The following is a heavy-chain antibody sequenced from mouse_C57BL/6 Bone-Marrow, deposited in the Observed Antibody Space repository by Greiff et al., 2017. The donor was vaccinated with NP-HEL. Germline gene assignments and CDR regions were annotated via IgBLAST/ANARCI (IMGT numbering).Heavy chain of an antibody. CDR3: TLTTLVATGYFDV. CDR2: ISSGGDYI. Sequence: EVQRVESGEGLVKPGGSLKLSCAASGFTFSSYAMSWVRQTPEKRLEWVAYISSGGDYIYYADTVKGRFTISRDTARNTLYLQMSSLKSKDTAMYYCTLTTLVATGYFDVWGTGTTVTVSS. D-gene: IGHD1-1*01. J-gene: IGHJ1*03. CDR1: GFTFSSYA. V-gene: IGHV5-9-1*02.